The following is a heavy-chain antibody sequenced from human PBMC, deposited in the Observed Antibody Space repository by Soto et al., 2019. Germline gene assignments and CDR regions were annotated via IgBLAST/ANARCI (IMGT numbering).Heavy chain of an antibody. J-gene: IGHJ4*02. CDR1: GFSLSTHA. Sequence: QVQLVESGGGVAQPGRSLRLSCAASGFSLSTHAMHWVRQAPGKGLEWVAAISYDGNNKYYADSVKGRFTISKDNSKNTLYVHLSSVRVEDTAVYYCARGSVYSSTWYGDYWGQGALVTVSS. V-gene: IGHV3-30-3*01. CDR2: ISYDGNNK. D-gene: IGHD6-13*01. CDR3: ARGSVYSSTWYGDY.